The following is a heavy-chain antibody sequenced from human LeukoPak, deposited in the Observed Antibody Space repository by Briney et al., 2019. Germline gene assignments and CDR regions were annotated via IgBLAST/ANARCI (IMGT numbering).Heavy chain of an antibody. D-gene: IGHD6-13*01. Sequence: GESLKTSCKGSGYSFTSYWIGWVRQMPGKGLEWMGIIYPGDSDTRYSPSSQGQVTISADKSISTAYLQWSSLKASDTAMYYCARRPSSSSWNDAFDIWGQGTVVTVSS. CDR3: ARRPSSSSWNDAFDI. J-gene: IGHJ3*02. CDR1: GYSFTSYW. CDR2: IYPGDSDT. V-gene: IGHV5-51*01.